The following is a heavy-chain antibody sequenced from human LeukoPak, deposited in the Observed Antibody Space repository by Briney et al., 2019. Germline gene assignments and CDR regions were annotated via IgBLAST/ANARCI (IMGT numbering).Heavy chain of an antibody. J-gene: IGHJ6*02. CDR2: ISSSSSYI. CDR1: GFTFSSYS. Sequence: GGSLRLFCAASGFTFSSYSMNWVRQAPGKGLEWVSSISSSSSYIYYADSVKGRFTISRDNAKNSLYLQMNSLRAEDTAVYYCARGGYSYGYYYYGMDVWGQGTTVTVSS. D-gene: IGHD5-18*01. V-gene: IGHV3-21*01. CDR3: ARGGYSYGYYYYGMDV.